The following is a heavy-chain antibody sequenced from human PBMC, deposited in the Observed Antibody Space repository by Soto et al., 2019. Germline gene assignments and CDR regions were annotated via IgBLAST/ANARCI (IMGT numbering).Heavy chain of an antibody. CDR1: GFTFSSYA. D-gene: IGHD2-15*01. CDR3: AKDVVVVAATLFDY. CDR2: ISGSGGST. Sequence: VGSLRLSCAASGFTFSSYAMSWVRQAPGKGLEWVSAISGSGGSTYYADSVKGRFTISRDNSKNTLYLQMNSLRDEDTAVYYCAKDVVVVAATLFDYWGQGTLVTVSS. J-gene: IGHJ4*02. V-gene: IGHV3-23*01.